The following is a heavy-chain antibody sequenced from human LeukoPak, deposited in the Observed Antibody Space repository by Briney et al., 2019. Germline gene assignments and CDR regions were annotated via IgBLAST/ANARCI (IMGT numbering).Heavy chain of an antibody. J-gene: IGHJ4*02. Sequence: GGSLRLSCAAPGFTFSSYVMQWVRQVPGKGLEWVALIAHDGSNKYYADSVKGRFTISRDNSRSILYLQMNSLRPEDTAVYSCARSFFQWNYGSCLDSWGQGTLVTVSS. V-gene: IGHV3-30*03. D-gene: IGHD1-7*01. CDR1: GFTFSSYV. CDR2: IAHDGSNK. CDR3: ARSFFQWNYGSCLDS.